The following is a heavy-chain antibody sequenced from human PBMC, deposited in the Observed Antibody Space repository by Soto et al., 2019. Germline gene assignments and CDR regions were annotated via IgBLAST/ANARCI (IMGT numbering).Heavy chain of an antibody. CDR1: GFTFSSYA. Sequence: PGGSLRLSCAASGFTFSSYAMSWVRQAPGKGLEWVSAISGSGGSTYYADSVKGRFTISRDNSKNTLYLQMNSLRAEDTAVYYCAKDGARPKDGSGFTLASGYYYYGIDVWDQGTKVTVSS. V-gene: IGHV3-23*01. CDR2: ISGSGGST. J-gene: IGHJ6*02. CDR3: AKDGARPKDGSGFTLASGYYYYGIDV. D-gene: IGHD3-10*01.